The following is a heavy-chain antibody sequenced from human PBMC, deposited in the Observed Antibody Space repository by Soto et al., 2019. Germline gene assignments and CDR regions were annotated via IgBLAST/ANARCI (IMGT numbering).Heavy chain of an antibody. J-gene: IGHJ4*02. D-gene: IGHD2-8*02. V-gene: IGHV4-34*01. CDR2: INHSGST. Sequence: QVQLQQWGAGLLKPSETLSLTCAVYGGSFSGYYWTWIRQPPGTGLEWIGEINHSGSTNYNPSLKSRVTISVDTSKNQFSLKLTSVTAADTAVHYCARDKLTGLFDYWGQGTLVTVS. CDR3: ARDKLTGLFDY. CDR1: GGSFSGYY.